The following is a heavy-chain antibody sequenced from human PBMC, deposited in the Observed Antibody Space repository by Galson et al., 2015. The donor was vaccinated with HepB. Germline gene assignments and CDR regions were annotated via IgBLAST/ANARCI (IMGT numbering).Heavy chain of an antibody. J-gene: IGHJ3*01. Sequence: SLRLSCAASGFIFSNHWMHWVRQAPGKGLVWVAHINDNGRTKTYADSVEGRFTISRDNSKNTVSLQMNSLRAEDTAVYYCARSGYKYAADVWGQGTMVTVSS. CDR1: GFIFSNHW. V-gene: IGHV3-74*01. CDR3: ARSGYKYAADV. CDR2: INDNGRTK. D-gene: IGHD5-18*01.